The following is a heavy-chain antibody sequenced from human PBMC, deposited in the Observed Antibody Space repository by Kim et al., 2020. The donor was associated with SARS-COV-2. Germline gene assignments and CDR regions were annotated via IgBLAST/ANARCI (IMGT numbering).Heavy chain of an antibody. CDR2: ISGSGGST. Sequence: GGSLRLSCAASGFTFSSYAMSWVRQAPGKGLEWVSAISGSGGSTYYADSVKGRFTISRDNSKNTLYLQMNSLRAEDTAVYYCAKDRYDILTGYKEFDYWGQGTLVTVSS. J-gene: IGHJ4*02. V-gene: IGHV3-23*01. CDR3: AKDRYDILTGYKEFDY. D-gene: IGHD3-9*01. CDR1: GFTFSSYA.